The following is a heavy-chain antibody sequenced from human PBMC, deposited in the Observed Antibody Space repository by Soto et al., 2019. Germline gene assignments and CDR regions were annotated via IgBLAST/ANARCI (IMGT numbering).Heavy chain of an antibody. CDR1: GYTFTSYG. CDR2: ISVYTGNT. D-gene: IGHD2-8*01. CDR3: ARDRCTTDRCYTHHFDV. V-gene: IGHV1-18*04. J-gene: IGHJ6*02. Sequence: QVHLVQSGGEVTRPGASVKVSCKSSGYTFTSYGVSWVRQAPGQGLEWLGWISVYTGNTKQAQKFQDRVTLTTEASTTTAYMELRSMRSDDTAVYYCARDRCTTDRCYTHHFDVWGQGTTVTVFS.